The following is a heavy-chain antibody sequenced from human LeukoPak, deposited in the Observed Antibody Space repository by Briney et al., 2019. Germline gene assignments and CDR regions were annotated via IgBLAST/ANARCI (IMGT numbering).Heavy chain of an antibody. CDR2: FHDSEGT. J-gene: IGHJ4*02. D-gene: IGHD1-26*01. CDR1: GGSITNPY. Sequence: PSETLSLTCTVSGGSITNPYWSWIRQPPGKGLEWIGHFHDSEGTNYNPSLKSRVSISLDTSKNQVSLWLNSVTAADTAVYYCARGDPSGRPGIGFDFWGQGALVSVSS. CDR3: ARGDPSGRPGIGFDF. V-gene: IGHV4-59*11.